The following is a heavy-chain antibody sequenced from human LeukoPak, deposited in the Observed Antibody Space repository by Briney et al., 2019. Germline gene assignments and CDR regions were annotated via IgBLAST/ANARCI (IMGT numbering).Heavy chain of an antibody. Sequence: GRSLRLSCAASGFTFSSYAMHWVRQAPGKGLEWVAVISYDGSNKYYADSVKGRFTISRDNSKNTLYLQMNSLKTEDTAVYYCTTDRNRRNWNPRGDAFDIWGQGTMVTVSS. D-gene: IGHD1-1*01. CDR3: TTDRNRRNWNPRGDAFDI. CDR2: ISYDGSNK. J-gene: IGHJ3*02. CDR1: GFTFSSYA. V-gene: IGHV3-30-3*01.